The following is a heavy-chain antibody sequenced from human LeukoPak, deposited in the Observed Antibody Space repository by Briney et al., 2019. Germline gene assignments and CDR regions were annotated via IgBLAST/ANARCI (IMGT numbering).Heavy chain of an antibody. D-gene: IGHD6-19*01. V-gene: IGHV6-1*01. Sequence: SQTLSLTCVISGDSVSSINGAWNWIRQSPSRGLEWVGRTYYRSKWYFDYAESLKGRVTISPDTSKNQFSLQLNSVIPEDTAIYYCTRDLGNTGWYTFDFWGQGTLVTVSS. CDR2: TYYRSKWYF. CDR3: TRDLGNTGWYTFDF. CDR1: GDSVSSINGA. J-gene: IGHJ4*02.